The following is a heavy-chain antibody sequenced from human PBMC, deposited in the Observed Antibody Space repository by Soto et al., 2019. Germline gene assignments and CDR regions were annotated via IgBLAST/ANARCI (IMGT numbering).Heavy chain of an antibody. CDR3: ARNPYSSGRFDP. J-gene: IGHJ5*02. CDR1: GYNFIDYD. V-gene: IGHV1-8*01. D-gene: IGHD6-19*01. Sequence: QVQLVQSGAEVKKPGASVKVSCKASGYNFIDYDINWVRQATGQGLEWMGWMTPNSGDTGYAQKFQGRISLTRDTSTGTAYMELTSLESDDTAVYYCARNPYSSGRFDPWGQGTLVTASS. CDR2: MTPNSGDT.